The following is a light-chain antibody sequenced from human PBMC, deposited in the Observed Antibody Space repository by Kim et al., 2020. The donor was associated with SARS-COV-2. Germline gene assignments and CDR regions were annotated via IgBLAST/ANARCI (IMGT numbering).Light chain of an antibody. Sequence: EIVLTQSPGTLSLSPGDRATLSCRASQSVASNHLAWFQQKPGQAPRLLIYGTSSRAPAIPDRFSASGSGTDFTLTISRLEPEDFAIYGCQQYYRPPYTFGQGTKLEI. V-gene: IGKV3-20*01. CDR2: GTS. CDR3: QQYYRPPYT. J-gene: IGKJ2*01. CDR1: QSVASNH.